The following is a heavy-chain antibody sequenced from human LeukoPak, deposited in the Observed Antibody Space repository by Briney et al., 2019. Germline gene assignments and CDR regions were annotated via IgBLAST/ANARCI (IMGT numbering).Heavy chain of an antibody. CDR3: ARDPGGWYYFDY. V-gene: IGHV4-38-2*02. Sequence: SETLSLTCTVSGYSISSGYYWGWIRQPPGKGLEWIGSIYHSGSTYYNPSLKSRVTISVDTSKNQFSLKLSSVTAADTAMYYCARDPGGWYYFDYWGQGTLVTVSS. J-gene: IGHJ4*02. D-gene: IGHD2-15*01. CDR2: IYHSGST. CDR1: GYSISSGYY.